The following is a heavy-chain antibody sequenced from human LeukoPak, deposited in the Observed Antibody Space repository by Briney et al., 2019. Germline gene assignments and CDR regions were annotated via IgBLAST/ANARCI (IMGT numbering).Heavy chain of an antibody. CDR1: GYTFTGYY. D-gene: IGHD3-22*01. CDR2: INPSTGGA. V-gene: IGHV1-2*02. CDR3: ARVARGRDDSGYYWSWFDP. J-gene: IGHJ5*02. Sequence: ASVKVSCKASGYTFTGYYIQWVRQAPGQGLECMGWINPSTGGAHYVQKFQGRVTMTRDTSISTASMELSSLTSDDTAVYYCARVARGRDDSGYYWSWFDPWGQGTLVTVSP.